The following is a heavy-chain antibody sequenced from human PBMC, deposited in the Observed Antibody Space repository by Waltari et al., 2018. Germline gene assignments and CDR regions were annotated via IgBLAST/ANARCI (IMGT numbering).Heavy chain of an antibody. CDR2: MRIKTGGT. D-gene: IGHD3-9*01. J-gene: IGHJ4*02. CDR1: GDTLSDYY. V-gene: IGHV1-2*02. Sequence: QVQLVQSGADVKNPGASVKVSCTISGDTLSDYYIHWVRQVPGHAPEWMGWMRIKTGGTKAGGKFQGRVSLTRDTSSTTFFMELRSLTYDDTSLYYCARSLKYDVWTGYPGFDYWGQGTLITVPS. CDR3: ARSLKYDVWTGYPGFDY.